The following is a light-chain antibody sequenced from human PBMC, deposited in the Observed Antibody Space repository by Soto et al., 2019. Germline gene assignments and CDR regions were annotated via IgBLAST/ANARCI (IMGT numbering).Light chain of an antibody. J-gene: IGKJ5*01. Sequence: EIVLTQSPAALSLSPGQRATLSCRASQGVSNSLAWFQQKPGQAPRLLIYGASSRATGIPARFSGSGSETDFTLTISRLEPEDFAVYYCQQYDNSPITFGQGTRLEIK. V-gene: IGKV3-20*01. CDR2: GAS. CDR1: QGVSNS. CDR3: QQYDNSPIT.